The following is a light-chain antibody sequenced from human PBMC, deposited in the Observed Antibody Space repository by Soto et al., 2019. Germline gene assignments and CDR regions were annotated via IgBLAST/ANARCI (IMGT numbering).Light chain of an antibody. Sequence: DIQMTQSPSSLSASVGDMVTITCRASQIIGSDLNWYQQKPGKAPKLLVYGTYTLQGGVPSRFSGRGSGTHFTLTINGLQPDVFAVYHCQKGYKTPYTFGQGTK. V-gene: IGKV1-39*01. CDR3: QKGYKTPYT. CDR2: GTY. J-gene: IGKJ2*01. CDR1: QIIGSD.